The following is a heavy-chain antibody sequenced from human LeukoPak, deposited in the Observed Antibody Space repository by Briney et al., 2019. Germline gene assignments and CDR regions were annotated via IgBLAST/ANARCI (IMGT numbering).Heavy chain of an antibody. V-gene: IGHV3-30*02. CDR3: AKDPYSSSPYYYYYYMDV. CDR2: IRYDGSNK. CDR1: GIIFSNYW. J-gene: IGHJ6*03. Sequence: GGSLRLSCAASGIIFSNYWMHWVRQAPGKGLEWVAFIRYDGSNKYYADSVKGRFTISRDNSKNTLYLQMNSLRAEDTAVYYCAKDPYSSSPYYYYYYMDVWGKGTTVTVSS. D-gene: IGHD6-6*01.